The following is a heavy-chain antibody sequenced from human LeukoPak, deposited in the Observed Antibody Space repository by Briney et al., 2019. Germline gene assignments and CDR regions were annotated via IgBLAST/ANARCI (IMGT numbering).Heavy chain of an antibody. V-gene: IGHV1-2*02. CDR3: ARGLGCCSGGSCYNWFDP. J-gene: IGHJ5*02. D-gene: IGHD2-15*01. CDR2: INPNSGGT. CDR1: GYTFTVYY. Sequence: ASVKVSYTASGYTFTVYYMHWVRQAPGQGLEWMGWINPNSGGTNYAQKFQGRVTMTRDTSISTAYMELSRLRSDDTAVYYCARGLGCCSGGSCYNWFDPWGQGTLVTVSS.